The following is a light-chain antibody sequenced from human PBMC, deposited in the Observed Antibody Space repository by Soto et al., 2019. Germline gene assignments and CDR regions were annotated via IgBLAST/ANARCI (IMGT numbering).Light chain of an antibody. J-gene: IGKJ1*01. Sequence: EIVLTQSPGTLSLSPGESATLSCRASQSIGSNYLAWYQQKPGQAPRLLIYGASKRATGIPDRFSGSGSGTEFTLTISSLQSEDFAVYYCQQYNNWPRTFGQGTKVDIK. CDR3: QQYNNWPRT. CDR2: GAS. CDR1: QSIGSN. V-gene: IGKV3-15*01.